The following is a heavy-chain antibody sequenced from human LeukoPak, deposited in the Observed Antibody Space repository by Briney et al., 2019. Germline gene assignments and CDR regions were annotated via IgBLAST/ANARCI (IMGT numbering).Heavy chain of an antibody. J-gene: IGHJ4*02. CDR3: TTWTSH. CDR1: GFTFSNAW. D-gene: IGHD3/OR15-3a*01. V-gene: IGHV3-15*01. CDR2: INSKTDGGTT. Sequence: GGSLRLSCVASGFTFSNAWMSWVRQAPGKGLEWVGRINSKTDGGTTDYGAPVKGRFTISRDDSKNTLYLQMNSLKTEDTAVYYCTTWTSHWGQGTLVTVSS.